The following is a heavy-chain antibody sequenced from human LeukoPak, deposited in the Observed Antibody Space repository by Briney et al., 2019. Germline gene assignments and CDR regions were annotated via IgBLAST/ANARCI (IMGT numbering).Heavy chain of an antibody. D-gene: IGHD6-13*01. Sequence: GGSLRHSCVASGITFMSYEMNWVRQAPGKGLEWVAHIRSRSTATYYADSVEGRFTISRDDASNSVYLQMNSLRDEDTAVYYCASPVALPPGYWG. J-gene: IGHJ2*01. CDR2: IRSRSTAT. CDR1: GITFMSYE. CDR3: ASPVALPPGY. V-gene: IGHV3-48*02.